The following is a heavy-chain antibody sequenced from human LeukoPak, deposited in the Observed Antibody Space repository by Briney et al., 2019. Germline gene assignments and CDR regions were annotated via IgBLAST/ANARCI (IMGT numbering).Heavy chain of an antibody. D-gene: IGHD6-19*01. J-gene: IGHJ4*02. CDR1: GFSLSSDA. Sequence: GGFLRLSCVVSGFSLSSDAMSWVRQAPGKGLEWVSVSSGSDDSTHYADSVKGRFIMSRDNSENTLYLQMNSLRAEDTAVYYCTKDLMTGYSSGWYLGYWGQGTLVTVSS. CDR3: TKDLMTGYSSGWYLGY. V-gene: IGHV3-23*01. CDR2: SSGSDDST.